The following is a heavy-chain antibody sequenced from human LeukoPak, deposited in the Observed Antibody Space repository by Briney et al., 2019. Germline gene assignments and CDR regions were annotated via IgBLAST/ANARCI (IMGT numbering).Heavy chain of an antibody. CDR3: AGVGATGLDY. Sequence: GGSLRLSCAASGITFTSLWMTWFRQAPGKGLEWVADLNQDGSEEHYVASVKGRFTISRDSTSLYLQMNSLRAEDTAVYYCAGVGATGLDYWGQGTLVTVSS. CDR1: GITFTSLW. CDR2: LNQDGSEE. D-gene: IGHD1-26*01. V-gene: IGHV3-7*04. J-gene: IGHJ4*02.